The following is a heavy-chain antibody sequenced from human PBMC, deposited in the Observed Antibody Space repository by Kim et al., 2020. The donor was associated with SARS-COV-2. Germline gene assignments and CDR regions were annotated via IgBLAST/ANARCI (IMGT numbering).Heavy chain of an antibody. D-gene: IGHD3-16*01. J-gene: IGHJ4*02. Sequence: ASVKVSCKASGYTFTNYGISWVRQAPGQGLEWMGWISTYNGNTNYSQKFQGRVTMTTDTSTTTAYMELRSLRSDDTALYYCARARQGGYWGQGTLVTVS. CDR1: GYTFTNYG. V-gene: IGHV1-18*01. CDR2: ISTYNGNT. CDR3: ARARQGGY.